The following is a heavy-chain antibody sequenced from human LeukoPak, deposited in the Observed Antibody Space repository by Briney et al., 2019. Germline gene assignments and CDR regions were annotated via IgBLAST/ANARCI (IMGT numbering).Heavy chain of an antibody. V-gene: IGHV4-39*06. CDR1: GGSISSSSYY. D-gene: IGHD4-17*01. Sequence: SETLSLTCTVSGGSISSSSYYWGWICQPPGKGLEWIGSIYYSGSTYYNPSLKSRVTISVDTSKNQFPLKLSSVTAADTAVYYCARVNHGDLDYWGQGTLVTVSS. CDR2: IYYSGST. J-gene: IGHJ4*02. CDR3: ARVNHGDLDY.